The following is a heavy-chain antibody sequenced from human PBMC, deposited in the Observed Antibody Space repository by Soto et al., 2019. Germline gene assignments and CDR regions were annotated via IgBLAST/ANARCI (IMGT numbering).Heavy chain of an antibody. Sequence: PGXSLRLSFAASGFTFSSYGLHWFRQAPVKGLEWVAVIWYDGSNKYYADSVKGRFTISRDNSKNTLYLQMNSLRAEDTAVYYCARDGRGGVDYWGQGTLVTVSS. J-gene: IGHJ4*02. CDR1: GFTFSSYG. V-gene: IGHV3-33*01. CDR3: ARDGRGGVDY. CDR2: IWYDGSNK. D-gene: IGHD3-10*01.